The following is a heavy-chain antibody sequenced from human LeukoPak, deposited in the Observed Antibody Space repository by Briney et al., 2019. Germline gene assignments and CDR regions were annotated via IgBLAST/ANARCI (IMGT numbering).Heavy chain of an antibody. J-gene: IGHJ4*02. CDR2: IYYSGST. V-gene: IGHV4-39*07. Sequence: PSETLSLTCTVSGGSISSSSYYWGWIRQPPGKGLEWIGSIYYSGSTYYNPSLKSRVTISVDTSKNQFSLKLSSVTAADTAVYYCAREIDSSGLGRYFDYWGQGTLVTVSS. D-gene: IGHD3-22*01. CDR3: AREIDSSGLGRYFDY. CDR1: GGSISSSSYY.